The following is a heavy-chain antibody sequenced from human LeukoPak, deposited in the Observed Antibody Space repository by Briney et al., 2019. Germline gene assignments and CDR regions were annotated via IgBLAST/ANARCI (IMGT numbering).Heavy chain of an antibody. J-gene: IGHJ2*01. CDR3: ARPYSSGWSRDYWYFDL. CDR1: GGSISSYY. CDR2: IYYTGST. Sequence: SETLSLTCTVSGGSISSYYWTWIRQPPGKGLEYIGYIYYTGSTNYNPSLKSRVTISVDTSKNQFSLKLTSVAAADTAVYYCARPYSSGWSRDYWYFDLWGRGTLVTVSS. V-gene: IGHV4-59*08. D-gene: IGHD6-19*01.